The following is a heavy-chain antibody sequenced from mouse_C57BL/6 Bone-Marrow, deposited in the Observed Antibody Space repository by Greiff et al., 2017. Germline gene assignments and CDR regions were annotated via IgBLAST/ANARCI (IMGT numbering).Heavy chain of an antibody. D-gene: IGHD2-3*01. CDR1: GYTFTGYW. CDR3: ARDLVTTKGYYAMDD. V-gene: IGHV1-9*01. J-gene: IGHJ4*01. CDR2: ILPGSGST. Sequence: QVQLQQSGAELMKPGASVKLSCKATGYTFTGYWIEWVKQRPGHGLEWIGEILPGSGSTNYNEKFKGQATFTADTFSNTAYMQLCSLTTEDSAIYYCARDLVTTKGYYAMDDWGQGTSVTVSS.